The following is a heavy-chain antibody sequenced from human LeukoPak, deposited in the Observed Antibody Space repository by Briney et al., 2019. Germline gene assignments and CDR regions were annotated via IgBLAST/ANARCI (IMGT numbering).Heavy chain of an antibody. J-gene: IGHJ6*03. CDR3: ARGVGSYRYYYYMDV. CDR1: GYTFTSYD. CDR2: MNPNSGNT. V-gene: IGHV1-8*03. D-gene: IGHD1-26*01. Sequence: GASVKVSCKASGYTFTSYDINWVRQATGQGLEWMGWMNPNSGNTGYAQKFQGRVTITRNTSISTAYMELSSLRSEDTAVYYCARGVGSYRYYYYMDVWGKGTTVTVSS.